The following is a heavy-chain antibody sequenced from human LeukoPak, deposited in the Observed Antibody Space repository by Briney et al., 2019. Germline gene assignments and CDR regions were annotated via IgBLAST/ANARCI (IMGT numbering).Heavy chain of an antibody. CDR2: ISGSGGST. CDR1: GFTFSSYA. D-gene: IGHD3-22*01. J-gene: IGHJ1*01. Sequence: GGSLRLSCAASGFTFSSYAMSWVRQAPGKGLEWVSAISGSGGSTYYADSVKGRFTISRDNSKNTLYLQMNSLRAEDTAVYYCAKDQYYYDSSGYYPPRSHAEYFQHWGQGTLVTVST. V-gene: IGHV3-23*01. CDR3: AKDQYYYDSSGYYPPRSHAEYFQH.